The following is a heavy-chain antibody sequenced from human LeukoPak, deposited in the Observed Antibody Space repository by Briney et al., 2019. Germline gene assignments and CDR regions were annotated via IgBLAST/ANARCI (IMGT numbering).Heavy chain of an antibody. CDR2: ISYDGSNK. Sequence: GGSLRLSCAASGFTFSNYGMHWVRQAPGKGLEWVAVISYDGSNKYYADSVKGRFTISRDNSKNTLYVQMNSLRAEDTAVYYCAKDSGYRTTPEPLYAFDIWGQGTMVTVSS. J-gene: IGHJ3*02. D-gene: IGHD2-15*01. CDR1: GFTFSNYG. V-gene: IGHV3-30*18. CDR3: AKDSGYRTTPEPLYAFDI.